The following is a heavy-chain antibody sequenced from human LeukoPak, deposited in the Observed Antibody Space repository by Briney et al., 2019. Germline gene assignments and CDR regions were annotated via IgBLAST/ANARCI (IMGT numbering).Heavy chain of an antibody. V-gene: IGHV1-2*06. Sequence: GASVKVSCKASGYTFTGYYMHWVRQAPGQGLEWMGRINPNSGGTNYAQKFRGRVTMTRDTSISTAYMELSRLRSDDTAVYYCARGRGSGSYYKLWVTFDYWGQGTLVTVSS. CDR3: ARGRGSGSYYKLWVTFDY. J-gene: IGHJ4*02. CDR1: GYTFTGYY. D-gene: IGHD3-10*01. CDR2: INPNSGGT.